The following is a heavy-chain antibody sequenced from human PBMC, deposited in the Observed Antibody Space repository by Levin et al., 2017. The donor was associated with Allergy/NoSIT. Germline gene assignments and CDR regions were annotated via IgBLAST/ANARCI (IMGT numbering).Heavy chain of an antibody. D-gene: IGHD6-13*01. V-gene: IGHV4-59*01. Sequence: SQTLSLTCTVSGGSITTSYWSWIRQPPGEGLEWIGYFSYSGSTNYNPSLKSRVTIVVDTSKNQFSLRLSSVTAADTAVYYCARSIGAAAAGDYWGPGTLVTVSS. CDR3: ARSIGAAAAGDY. CDR1: GGSITTSY. CDR2: FSYSGST. J-gene: IGHJ4*02.